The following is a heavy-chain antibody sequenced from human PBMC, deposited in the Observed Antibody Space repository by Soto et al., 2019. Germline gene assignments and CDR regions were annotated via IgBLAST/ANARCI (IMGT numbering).Heavy chain of an antibody. V-gene: IGHV1-2*02. J-gene: IGHJ5*02. Sequence: ASVKVSCKASGYTFTGYYMHWVRQAPGQGLGWMGWINPNSGGTNYAQKFQGRVTMTRDTSISTAYMELSRLRSDDTAVYYCARVEGDYSNPGPTNWFDPWGQGTLVTVSS. D-gene: IGHD4-4*01. CDR2: INPNSGGT. CDR3: ARVEGDYSNPGPTNWFDP. CDR1: GYTFTGYY.